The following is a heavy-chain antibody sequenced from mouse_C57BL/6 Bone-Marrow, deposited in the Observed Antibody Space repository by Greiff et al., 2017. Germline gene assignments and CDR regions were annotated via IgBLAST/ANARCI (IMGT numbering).Heavy chain of an antibody. CDR1: GYSFTGYY. CDR3: AREGFENYYGGIWYFDV. V-gene: IGHV1-42*01. Sequence: EVQLQQSGPELVKPGASVKISCKASGYSFTGYYMNWVKQSPEKSLEWIGEINPSTGGTTYNQKFKAKATLTVDKSSSTAYMQLKSLTSEDSAVYYCAREGFENYYGGIWYFDVWGTGTTGTVSS. CDR2: INPSTGGT. J-gene: IGHJ1*03. D-gene: IGHD1-1*01.